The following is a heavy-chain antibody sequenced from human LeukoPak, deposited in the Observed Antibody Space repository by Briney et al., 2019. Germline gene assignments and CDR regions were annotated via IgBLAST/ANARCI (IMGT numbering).Heavy chain of an antibody. J-gene: IGHJ4*02. D-gene: IGHD6-19*01. CDR1: GFTFTTSA. CDR2: IVVDSGNT. Sequence: SVKVSCKSSGFTFTTSAVQWVRQARGQRLERIGWIVVDSGNTNYAQKFQERVTITRDMSTGTAYMELSSLRSEDTAMYYCAAGSSGWYVDYWGQGTLVTVSS. CDR3: AAGSSGWYVDY. V-gene: IGHV1-58*01.